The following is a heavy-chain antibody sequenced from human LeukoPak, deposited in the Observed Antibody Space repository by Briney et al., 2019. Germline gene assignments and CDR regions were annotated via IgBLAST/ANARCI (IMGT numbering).Heavy chain of an antibody. J-gene: IGHJ4*02. CDR3: AKAARLGPSHFDY. D-gene: IGHD6-25*01. CDR2: VWVDGNNK. CDR1: GFTFTAYG. Sequence: VGSLRLSCATSGFTFTAYGLHWVRQAPGMGLEWVAVVWVDGNNKFYADSVKGRFTISRDNSRSTLYLHMNSLRDDDTAVYYCAKAARLGPSHFDYWGRGTLVTVSS. V-gene: IGHV3-33*03.